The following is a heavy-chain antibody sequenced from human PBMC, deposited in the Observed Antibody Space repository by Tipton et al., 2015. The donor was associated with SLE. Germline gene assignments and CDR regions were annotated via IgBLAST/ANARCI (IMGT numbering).Heavy chain of an antibody. CDR1: GGSFSVYH. D-gene: IGHD1-1*01. V-gene: IGHV4-34*01. CDR3: ARDRGLESWFDP. J-gene: IGHJ5*02. Sequence: TLSLTCAVYGGSFSVYHWTWIRQPPGKGLEWIGEINHSGSTKYNPSLKSRVTMSVDTSKNQFSLRLNSVTAADTAVYYCARDRGLESWFDPWGQGTLVTVSS. CDR2: INHSGST.